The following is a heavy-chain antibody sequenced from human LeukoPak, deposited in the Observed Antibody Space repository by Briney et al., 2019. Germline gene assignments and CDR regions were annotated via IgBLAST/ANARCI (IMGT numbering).Heavy chain of an antibody. Sequence: GGSLRLSCAASGFTFSGSAMHWVRQASGKGLEWVGRIRSKANSYATAYAASVKGRFTVSRDDSKNTAYLQMNSLKAEDTAVYYCTRLVGDSSGYYGDYWGQGTLVTVSS. CDR1: GFTFSGSA. J-gene: IGHJ4*02. CDR2: IRSKANSYAT. D-gene: IGHD3-22*01. V-gene: IGHV3-73*01. CDR3: TRLVGDSSGYYGDY.